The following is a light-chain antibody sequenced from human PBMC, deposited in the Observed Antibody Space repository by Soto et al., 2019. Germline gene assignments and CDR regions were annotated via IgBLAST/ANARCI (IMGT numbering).Light chain of an antibody. Sequence: QSALTQPASVSGSPGQSITISCTGTSSDVGAYTSVSWYQHHPGKAPKVMIYEVNKRPSGISNRFSGSKSVNTASLTISWLQPEDEAHYYCSSYTSDNRDYVFGTGTKLTVL. CDR2: EVN. V-gene: IGLV2-14*01. J-gene: IGLJ1*01. CDR1: SSDVGAYTS. CDR3: SSYTSDNRDYV.